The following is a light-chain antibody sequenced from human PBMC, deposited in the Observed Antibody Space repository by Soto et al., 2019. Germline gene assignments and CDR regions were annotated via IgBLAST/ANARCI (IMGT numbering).Light chain of an antibody. J-gene: IGKJ5*01. CDR1: QSISND. CDR2: DTS. Sequence: EIVLTQSPATLSLSPGERATLSCRASQSISNDFAWFQQKPGQAPRLLIYDTSNRASGIPARFSGSGSGTDVTHTISSLEPDDFAIYYCQQHSNWPPITFGQGTRLEIK. CDR3: QQHSNWPPIT. V-gene: IGKV3-11*01.